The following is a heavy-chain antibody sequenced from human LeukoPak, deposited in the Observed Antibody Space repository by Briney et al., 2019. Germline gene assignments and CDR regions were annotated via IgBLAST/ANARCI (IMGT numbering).Heavy chain of an antibody. CDR2: ISGSASDV. D-gene: IGHD2-2*02. CDR1: GFTFSDSY. Sequence: GGSLRLSCAASGFTFSDSYMTWIRQAPGKGLELLSYISGSASDVNYIDSVRGRFTISRDNSKNAVNSLRAEDTAVYYCAKDGVPAAITYWGQGTLVTVSS. V-gene: IGHV3-11*01. CDR3: AKDGVPAAITY. J-gene: IGHJ4*02.